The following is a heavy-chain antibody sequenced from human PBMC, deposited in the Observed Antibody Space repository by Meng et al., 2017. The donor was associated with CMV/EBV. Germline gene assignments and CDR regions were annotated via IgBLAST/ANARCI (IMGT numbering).Heavy chain of an antibody. CDR3: AREQFMYSSSCEGMDV. J-gene: IGHJ6*02. Sequence: GESLKISCAASGFTFSSYSMNWVRQAPGKGLEWVSYISSSSSIIYYADSVKGRFTISRDNSKNTLYLQMNSLRDEDTAVYYCAREQFMYSSSCEGMDVWGQGTTVTVSS. CDR1: GFTFSSYS. CDR2: ISSSSSII. D-gene: IGHD6-6*01. V-gene: IGHV3-48*02.